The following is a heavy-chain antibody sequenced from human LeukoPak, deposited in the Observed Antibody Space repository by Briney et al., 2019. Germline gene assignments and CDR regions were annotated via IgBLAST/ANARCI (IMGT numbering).Heavy chain of an antibody. V-gene: IGHV4-59*01. J-gene: IGHJ2*01. Sequence: SETLSLTCTVSGGSISSYYWSWIRQPPGKGLEWIGYIYYSGSTNYNPSLKSRVTISVDTSKNQFSLKLTSVTAADTAVYYCARDGAVAARWYFDLWGRGTLVTVSS. CDR2: IYYSGST. D-gene: IGHD6-19*01. CDR1: GGSISSYY. CDR3: ARDGAVAARWYFDL.